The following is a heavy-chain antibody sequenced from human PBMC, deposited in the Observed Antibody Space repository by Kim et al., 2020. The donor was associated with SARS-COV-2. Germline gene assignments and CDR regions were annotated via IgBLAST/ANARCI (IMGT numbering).Heavy chain of an antibody. J-gene: IGHJ3*02. CDR3: ARGRQWLVRGVVDAFDI. Sequence: GGSLRLSCAASGFTFSSYSMNWVRQAPGKGLEWVSSISSSSSYIYYADSVKGRFTISRDNAKNSLYLQMNSLRAEDTAVYYCARGRQWLVRGVVDAFDIWGQGTMVTVSS. D-gene: IGHD6-19*01. CDR2: ISSSSSYI. CDR1: GFTFSSYS. V-gene: IGHV3-21*01.